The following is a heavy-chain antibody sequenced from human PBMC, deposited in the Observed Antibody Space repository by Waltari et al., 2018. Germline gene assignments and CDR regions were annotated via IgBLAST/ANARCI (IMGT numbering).Heavy chain of an antibody. D-gene: IGHD6-6*01. J-gene: IGHJ6*03. CDR1: GGSMSSYY. CDR3: AKVALSRSSGAAYYHYYMDV. V-gene: IGHV4-59*01. Sequence: QVQLQESGPGLVNPSEHLSLTCTVSGGSMSSYYWSWVRQPPGKGLEWIGYIFSTVSTNYNHSLKSRVSISSDTSNRHFSLNRTSVTAADTAVYYCAKVALSRSSGAAYYHYYMDVWGNGTTVTVSS. CDR2: IFSTVST.